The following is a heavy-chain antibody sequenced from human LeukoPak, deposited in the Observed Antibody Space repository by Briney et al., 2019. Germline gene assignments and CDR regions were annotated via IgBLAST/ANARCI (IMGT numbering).Heavy chain of an antibody. J-gene: IGHJ5*02. CDR3: ARDEQDSSSWYARWFDP. V-gene: IGHV1-69*01. Sequence: GSSVTVSFTASGGTFSIYAISWVRQAPGQGLEWMGGIIPIFNTAHYAQTFQGRVTITADESTSTAYMELNSLRSEDTAVYYCARDEQDSSSWYARWFDPWGQGTLVTVSS. D-gene: IGHD6-13*01. CDR1: GGTFSIYA. CDR2: IIPIFNTA.